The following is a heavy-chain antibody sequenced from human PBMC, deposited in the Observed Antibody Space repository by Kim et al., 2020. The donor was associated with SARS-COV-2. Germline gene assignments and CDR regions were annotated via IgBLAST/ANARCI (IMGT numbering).Heavy chain of an antibody. J-gene: IGHJ5*02. V-gene: IGHV4-61*02. CDR2: IYTSGTI. CDR3: ARGRYYYDSSGTPNWFDP. CDR1: GDSISSGSYY. D-gene: IGHD3-22*01. Sequence: SETLSLTCTLSGDSISSGSYYWSWVRQPAGKGLEWIGRIYTSGTIDYNPSLKSRVTISLDTSKNQFSLKLSSVTAADTAVYFCARGRYYYDSSGTPNWFDPWGQGTLVTVSS.